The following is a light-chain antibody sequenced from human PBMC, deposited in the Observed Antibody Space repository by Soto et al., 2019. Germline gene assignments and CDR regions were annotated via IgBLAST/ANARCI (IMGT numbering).Light chain of an antibody. Sequence: DIQMTQSPSTLPASVGDRVTITCRANQSISTWLAWYQQKPGKAPNLLIYKASRLETGVPSRFSGSGSGTEFTLTISSLQPDDFATYYCQQYNSYPTFGQGTKVDIK. CDR1: QSISTW. CDR3: QQYNSYPT. V-gene: IGKV1-5*03. CDR2: KAS. J-gene: IGKJ1*01.